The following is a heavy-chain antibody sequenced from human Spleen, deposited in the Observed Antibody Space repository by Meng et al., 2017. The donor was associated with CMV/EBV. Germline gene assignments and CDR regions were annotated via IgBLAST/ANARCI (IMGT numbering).Heavy chain of an antibody. Sequence: ASVKVSCKASGYTFTGYYMHWVRQAPGQGLEWMGWINPNSGGTNYAQKFQGRVTMTRDTSINTAYMELSRLRSDDTALYYCARGRPEYSSSGYYYYGMDVWGQGTTVTVSS. CDR2: INPNSGGT. CDR1: GYTFTGYY. J-gene: IGHJ6*02. CDR3: ARGRPEYSSSGYYYYGMDV. V-gene: IGHV1-2*02. D-gene: IGHD6-6*01.